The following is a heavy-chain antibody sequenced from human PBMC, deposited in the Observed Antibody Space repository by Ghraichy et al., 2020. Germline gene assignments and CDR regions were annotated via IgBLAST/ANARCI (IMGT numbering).Heavy chain of an antibody. CDR3: AKPDPRLGITGWAYNMDV. D-gene: IGHD3-9*01. CDR1: GFTFANSV. CDR2: ISGSGNNP. J-gene: IGHJ6*02. Sequence: GGSLRLSCVASGFTFANSVITWVRQPPGKGLEWVSSISGSGNNPSYADSVKGRFTISRDNSKNTLYLQMTTLRAEDAAVYYCAKPDPRLGITGWAYNMDVWGPGTTVTVSS. V-gene: IGHV3-23*01.